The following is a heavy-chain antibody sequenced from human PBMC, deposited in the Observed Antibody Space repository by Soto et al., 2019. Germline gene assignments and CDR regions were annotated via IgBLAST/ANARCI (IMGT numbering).Heavy chain of an antibody. D-gene: IGHD5-12*01. CDR1: GGSINSADYY. CDR3: ARAIVVTIGGMDV. Sequence: QVQLQESGPGLVKPSQTLSLTCTVSGGSINSADYYWSWVRQPPGKGLEWIGYIYYSGSTYLNPSLKSRGTISKDTSRNQFSLRLSSVTTADTAVYYCARAIVVTIGGMDVWGQGITATVSS. V-gene: IGHV4-30-4*01. J-gene: IGHJ6*02. CDR2: IYYSGST.